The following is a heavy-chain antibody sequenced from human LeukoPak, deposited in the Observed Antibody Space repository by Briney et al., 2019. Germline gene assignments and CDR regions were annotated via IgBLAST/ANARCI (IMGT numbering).Heavy chain of an antibody. CDR3: ARQGRGYDPFDP. Sequence: ASVKVSCKASGYTFTNYGINWVRQAPGQGLEWMGWISAYNGNTNYAQKLQGRVTMTTDTSTSTAYMELRSLRSDDTVVYYCARQGRGYDPFDPWGQGTLVTVSS. CDR1: GYTFTNYG. V-gene: IGHV1-18*01. J-gene: IGHJ5*02. CDR2: ISAYNGNT. D-gene: IGHD2-2*01.